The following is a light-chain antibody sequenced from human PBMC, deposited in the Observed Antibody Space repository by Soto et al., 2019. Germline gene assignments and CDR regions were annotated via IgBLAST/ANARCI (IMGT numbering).Light chain of an antibody. CDR1: QNFGSSY. V-gene: IGKV3-20*01. CDR2: GAS. Sequence: PGERATISCSASQNFGSSYLAWYQQKRGQAPRFLIYGASSRATGIPDRFSGSGSGTDFTLTIGRLEPEDFAVYYCQQYGSSLFSFGPGTKVDIK. J-gene: IGKJ3*01. CDR3: QQYGSSLFS.